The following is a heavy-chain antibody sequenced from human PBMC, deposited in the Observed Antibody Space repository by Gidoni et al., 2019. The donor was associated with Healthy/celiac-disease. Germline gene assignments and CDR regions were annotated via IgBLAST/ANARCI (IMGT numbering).Heavy chain of an antibody. D-gene: IGHD6-19*01. Sequence: QLQLQESGPGLVKPSETLSLSCTVPGGSISSSSYYWGWIRQPPGKGLEWIGSIYYSGSTYYNPSLKSRVTISVDTSKNQFSLKLSSVTAADTAVYYCARSGAAVAATVGNYWGQGTLVTVSS. V-gene: IGHV4-39*07. J-gene: IGHJ4*02. CDR2: IYYSGST. CDR1: GGSISSSSYY. CDR3: ARSGAAVAATVGNY.